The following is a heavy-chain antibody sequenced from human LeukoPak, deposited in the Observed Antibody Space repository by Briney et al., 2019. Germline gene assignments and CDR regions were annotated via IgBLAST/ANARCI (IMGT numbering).Heavy chain of an antibody. V-gene: IGHV4-61*08. CDR3: ARDPGTIPPYYFDY. D-gene: IGHD3-10*01. CDR1: GGSISSGGYY. J-gene: IGHJ4*02. CDR2: IYYSGST. Sequence: SETLSLTCTVSGGSISSGGYYWSWIRQPPGKGLEWIGYIYYSGSTNYNPSLKSRVTISVDTSKNQFSLKLSSVTAADTAIYYCARDPGTIPPYYFDYWGQGILVTVSS.